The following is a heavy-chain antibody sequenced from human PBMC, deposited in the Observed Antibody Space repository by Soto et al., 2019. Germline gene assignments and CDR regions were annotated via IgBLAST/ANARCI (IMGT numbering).Heavy chain of an antibody. CDR1: GFTFSDHY. J-gene: IGHJ3*02. Sequence: GGSLRLSCAASGFTFSDHYMDWVRQAPGKGLEWVGRTRNKANSYTTEYAASVKGRFTISRDDSKNSLYLQMNSLKTEDTAVYYCARGVGATMGDYRYRGAFDIWGQGTMVTVSS. V-gene: IGHV3-72*01. CDR2: TRNKANSYTT. D-gene: IGHD1-26*01. CDR3: ARGVGATMGDYRYRGAFDI.